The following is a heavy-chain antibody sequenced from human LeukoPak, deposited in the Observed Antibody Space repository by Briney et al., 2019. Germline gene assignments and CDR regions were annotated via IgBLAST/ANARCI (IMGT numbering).Heavy chain of an antibody. V-gene: IGHV4-30-4*01. D-gene: IGHD2-15*01. CDR3: ARDCSGGSCYGAFDI. CDR2: IYDNGST. CDR1: GASIRSGDYY. Sequence: SQTLSLTCTVSGASIRSGDYYWSWIRQPPGKGLEWIGYIYDNGSTYYNPSLKSRITISVDTSENRFSLKLSSVTATDTAVYYCARDCSGGSCYGAFDIWGQGTMVTVSS. J-gene: IGHJ3*02.